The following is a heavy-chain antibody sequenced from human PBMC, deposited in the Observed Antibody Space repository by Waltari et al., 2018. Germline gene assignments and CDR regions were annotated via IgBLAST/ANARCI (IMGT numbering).Heavy chain of an antibody. CDR2: INAGNGNT. Sequence: QVQLVQSGAEVKKPGASVKVSCKASGSTFTSYAMHWVRQAPGQRLEWMGWINAGNGNTKYSQKFQGRVTITRDTSASTAYMELSSLRSEDTAVYYCARDWGLNYYDSSGYYNWFDPWGQGTLFTVSS. J-gene: IGHJ5*02. V-gene: IGHV1-3*01. D-gene: IGHD3-22*01. CDR3: ARDWGLNYYDSSGYYNWFDP. CDR1: GSTFTSYA.